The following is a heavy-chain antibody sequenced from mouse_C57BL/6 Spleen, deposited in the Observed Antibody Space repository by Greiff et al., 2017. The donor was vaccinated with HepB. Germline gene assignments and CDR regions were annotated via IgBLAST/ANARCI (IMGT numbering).Heavy chain of an antibody. D-gene: IGHD1-1*01. CDR3: ARHEDYYGSSYHFDY. CDR1: GYTFTEYT. CDR2: FYPGSGSI. V-gene: IGHV1-62-2*01. J-gene: IGHJ2*01. Sequence: VRLQESGAELVKPGASVKLSCKASGYTFTEYTIHWVKQRSGQGLEWIGWFYPGSGSIKYNEKFKEKATLTADKSSSTVYMELSRLTSVDAAVYFCARHEDYYGSSYHFDYWGQGTTLTVSS.